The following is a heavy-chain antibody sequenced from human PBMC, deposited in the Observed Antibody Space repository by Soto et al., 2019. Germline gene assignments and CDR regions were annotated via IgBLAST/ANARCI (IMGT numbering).Heavy chain of an antibody. J-gene: IGHJ4*02. CDR3: AKGPSYSSSWYFDY. D-gene: IGHD6-13*01. Sequence: EVQLLESGGGLVQPGGSLRLSCAASGFTFSSYAMSWVRQAPGKGLACVSGTSGSGGSTYYADSVKGRFTIARDNSKNTRYLQMNSLRAEDTAVYYCAKGPSYSSSWYFDYWGQGTLVTVSS. CDR2: TSGSGGST. CDR1: GFTFSSYA. V-gene: IGHV3-23*01.